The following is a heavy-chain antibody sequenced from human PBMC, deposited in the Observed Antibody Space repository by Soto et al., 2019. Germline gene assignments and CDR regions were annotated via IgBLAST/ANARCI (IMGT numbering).Heavy chain of an antibody. J-gene: IGHJ6*02. CDR2: VNHGGTS. Sequence: ETLSLTCAVHGGSFSGYYWDWIRQPPGKGLEWIGEVNHGGTSNYNPSLKSRAIISVDTSKNQFSLKLTSVTAEDTALYFCASSSCLRSGDLFHGLVVWGQGTKVTVCS. D-gene: IGHD3-10*01. CDR3: ASSSCLRSGDLFHGLVV. V-gene: IGHV4-34*01. CDR1: GGSFSGYY.